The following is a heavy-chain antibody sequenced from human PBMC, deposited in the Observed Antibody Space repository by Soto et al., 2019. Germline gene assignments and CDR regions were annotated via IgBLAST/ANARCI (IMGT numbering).Heavy chain of an antibody. CDR3: ARAHSSGWYSFDY. V-gene: IGHV4-4*02. CDR1: SGSIRSSNW. Sequence: PSETLSLTCAVSSGSIRSSNWWSWVRQPPGKGLEWIGEIYHSGSTNYNPSLKSRVTISVDTSKNQFSLKLSSVTAADTAVYYCARAHSSGWYSFDYWGQGTLVTVSS. J-gene: IGHJ4*02. D-gene: IGHD6-19*01. CDR2: IYHSGST.